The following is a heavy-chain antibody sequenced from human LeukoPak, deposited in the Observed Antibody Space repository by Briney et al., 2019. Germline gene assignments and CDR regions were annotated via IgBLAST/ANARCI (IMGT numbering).Heavy chain of an antibody. CDR1: GGSFSGYY. D-gene: IGHD1-1*01. Sequence: PSETLSLTCAVYGGSFSGYYWSWIRQPPGKGLEWIGEINHSGSTNYNPSLKSRVTISVDTSKNQFSLKLSSVTAADTAVYYCARGVMSTTGTYSEGYWGQGTLVTVSS. CDR3: ARGVMSTTGTYSEGY. CDR2: INHSGST. J-gene: IGHJ4*02. V-gene: IGHV4-34*01.